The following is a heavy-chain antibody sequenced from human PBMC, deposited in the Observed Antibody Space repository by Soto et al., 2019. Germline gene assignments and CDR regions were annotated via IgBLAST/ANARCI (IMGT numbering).Heavy chain of an antibody. D-gene: IGHD2-2*01. CDR3: AKDRLDREPAGWVDC. CDR1: GFSFSNYA. J-gene: IGHJ5*01. V-gene: IGHV3-23*01. Sequence: EVQLLESGGGLVQPGGSLRLSCEASGFSFSNYAMSWVRQTPGKGLEWVSGISATGYATFYAESVKGRFTISRDNSKNTLYVQMNDLRGDDTATYYCAKDRLDREPAGWVDCWGQGALVTVSS. CDR2: ISATGYAT.